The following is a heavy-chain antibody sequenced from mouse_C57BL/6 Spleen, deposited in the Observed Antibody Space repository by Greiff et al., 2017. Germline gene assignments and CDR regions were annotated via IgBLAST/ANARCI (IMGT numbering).Heavy chain of an antibody. CDR3: ARNGYDDYYAMDY. CDR1: GYTFTSYT. Sequence: VKLQESGAELVRPGASVKMSCKASGYTFTSYTMHWVKQRPGQGLEWIGYINPSSGYTKYNQKFKGKATLTADKSSSTAYMQLSSLTSEDSAVYYCARNGYDDYYAMDYWGQGTSVTVSS. J-gene: IGHJ4*01. D-gene: IGHD2-2*01. CDR2: INPSSGYT. V-gene: IGHV1-4*01.